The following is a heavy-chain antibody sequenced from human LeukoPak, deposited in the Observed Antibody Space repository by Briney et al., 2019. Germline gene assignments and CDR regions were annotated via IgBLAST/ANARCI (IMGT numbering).Heavy chain of an antibody. CDR2: ISSSGSTI. CDR1: GFTFSDYY. V-gene: IGHV3-11*01. J-gene: IGHJ4*02. D-gene: IGHD2-15*01. Sequence: GGSLRLPCAASGFTFSDYYMSWIRQAPGKGLEWVSYISSSGSTIYYADSVKGRFTISRDNAKNSLYLQMNGLRAEDTAVYHCARSPYGSGLDYWGQGTLVTVSS. CDR3: ARSPYGSGLDY.